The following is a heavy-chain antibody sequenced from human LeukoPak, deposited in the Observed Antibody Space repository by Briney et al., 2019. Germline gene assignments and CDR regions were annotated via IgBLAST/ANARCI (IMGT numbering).Heavy chain of an antibody. D-gene: IGHD1-26*01. V-gene: IGHV4-34*01. J-gene: IGHJ4*02. CDR3: ARISGSYSSY. CDR1: GGSFSGYY. CDR2: INHSGST. Sequence: PSETLSLTCAVYGGSFSGYYWSWIRQPPGKGLEWIGEINHSGSTNYNPSLKSRVTISVDTSKNQFSLKLSSVTAADTAVYYCARISGSYSSYWGQGTLVTVSS.